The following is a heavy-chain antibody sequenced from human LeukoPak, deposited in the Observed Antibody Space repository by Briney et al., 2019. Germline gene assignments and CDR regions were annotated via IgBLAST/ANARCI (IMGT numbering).Heavy chain of an antibody. CDR2: IYYSGST. CDR3: ARDLRDSSGYYFAFDY. V-gene: IGHV4-59*01. J-gene: IGHJ4*02. D-gene: IGHD3-22*01. CDR1: GGSISGYY. Sequence: SDTLSLTCTVSGGSISGYYWSWIRQPPGKWLEWIGYIYYSGSTNNNPSLKSRVTISVDTSKNQFSLKLISVTAADAAVYYCARDLRDSSGYYFAFDYWGQGSLVTVS.